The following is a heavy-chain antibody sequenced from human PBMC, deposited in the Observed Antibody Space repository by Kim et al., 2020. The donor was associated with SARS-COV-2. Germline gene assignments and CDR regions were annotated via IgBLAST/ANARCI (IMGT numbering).Heavy chain of an antibody. CDR3: TRHTSGSYFEFDY. D-gene: IGHD1-26*01. V-gene: IGHV3-73*01. CDR1: GFTFSGSA. Sequence: GGSLRLSCAASGFTFSGSAMHWVRQASGKGLEWVGRIRSKTNSYATAYAASVQGRFTISRDDSKNKAYLQMNSLKTEDTAVYYCTRHTSGSYFEFDYWGQGTAVTVSS. CDR2: IRSKTNSYAT. J-gene: IGHJ4*02.